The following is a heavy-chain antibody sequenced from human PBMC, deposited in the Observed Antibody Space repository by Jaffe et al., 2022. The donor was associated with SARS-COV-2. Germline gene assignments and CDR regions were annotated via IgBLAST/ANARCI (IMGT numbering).Heavy chain of an antibody. J-gene: IGHJ5*02. V-gene: IGHV3-74*01. Sequence: EVQLVESGGGLVQPGGSLRLSCAASGFTFSSFWMYWVRQAPGKGLVWVSRINSEGRSTDYADSVKGRFTISRDNAKNTLYLQMNSLRAEDTAVYYCARGVVPIGMTVGWLDPWGQGTLVTVSS. D-gene: IGHD2-2*01. CDR2: INSEGRST. CDR3: ARGVVPIGMTVGWLDP. CDR1: GFTFSSFW.